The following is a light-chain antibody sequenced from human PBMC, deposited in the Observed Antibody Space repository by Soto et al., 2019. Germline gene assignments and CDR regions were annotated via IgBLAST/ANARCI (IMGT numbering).Light chain of an antibody. CDR3: QQYNNWPPVT. V-gene: IGKV3-15*01. CDR1: HSVSSK. J-gene: IGKJ1*01. CDR2: GAS. Sequence: EIVLTQSPATLSLSPGERATLSCRASHSVSSKLAWYQQKPGQAPRLLIYGASTRATGIPARFSGSGSGTEFTLTISSLQSEDFAVYYCQQYNNWPPVTFGQGTKV.